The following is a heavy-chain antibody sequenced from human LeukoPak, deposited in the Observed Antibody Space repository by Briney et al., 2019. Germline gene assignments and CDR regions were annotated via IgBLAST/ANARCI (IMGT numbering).Heavy chain of an antibody. CDR2: ISSSSSYI. V-gene: IGHV3-21*01. D-gene: IGHD3-22*01. CDR3: AGAPYDSSGYYYY. CDR1: GFTFSSYS. J-gene: IGHJ4*02. Sequence: GGSLRVSCAASGFTFSSYSMNWVRQAPGKGLEWVSSISSSSSYIYYADSVKGRFTISRDNAKNSLYLQMNSLRAEDTAVYYCAGAPYDSSGYYYYWGQGTLVTVSS.